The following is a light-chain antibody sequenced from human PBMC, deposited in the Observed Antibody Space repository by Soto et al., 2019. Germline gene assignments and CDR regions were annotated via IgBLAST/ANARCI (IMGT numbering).Light chain of an antibody. V-gene: IGKV3-20*01. CDR2: GAS. CDR3: QQYGSSPPIS. Sequence: EIVLTQSPGTLSLSPGERATLSCRASQSVSSSYLAWYQQKPGQAPRLLIYGASSRATGIPDRFSGSGSGTDFTLTISRLEPEDFAVCYCQQYGSSPPISFGGGTTVDIK. J-gene: IGKJ4*01. CDR1: QSVSSSY.